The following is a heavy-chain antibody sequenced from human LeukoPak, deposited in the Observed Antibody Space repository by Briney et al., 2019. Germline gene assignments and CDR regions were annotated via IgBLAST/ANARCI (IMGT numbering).Heavy chain of an antibody. V-gene: IGHV1-2*02. CDR2: INPNSGGT. D-gene: IGHD3-10*01. J-gene: IGHJ5*02. CDR1: GYTFTGCY. Sequence: GASVKVSCKASGYTFTGCYMHWVRQAPGQGLEWMGWINPNSGGTIYAQKFQGRVTMTRDTSISTVYMELSRLRSDDTAVYYCARAPPITRGPFDPWGQGTLVTVSS. CDR3: ARAPPITRGPFDP.